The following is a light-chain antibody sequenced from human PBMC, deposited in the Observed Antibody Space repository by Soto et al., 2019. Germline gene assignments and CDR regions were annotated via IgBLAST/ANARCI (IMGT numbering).Light chain of an antibody. CDR1: QSVSSW. CDR2: KAS. V-gene: IGKV1-5*03. J-gene: IGKJ5*01. Sequence: DIQMTQSPSTLSASLGDRVTITCLASQSVSSWLAWYQQKPGKAPKLLIYKASSLESGVPSRFSGSGSGTEFTLTISSLQPDDFATYYCQQYNSYSITFGQGTRLEI. CDR3: QQYNSYSIT.